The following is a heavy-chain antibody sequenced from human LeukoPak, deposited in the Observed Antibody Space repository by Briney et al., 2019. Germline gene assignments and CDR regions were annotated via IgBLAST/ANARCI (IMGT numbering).Heavy chain of an antibody. CDR3: TREGYGVDS. Sequence: PGGSLRLSCAASGFTFSGFWMSWVRQAPGKGLEWVANIKQDGSENYYVDSVKGRFIISRDNARNSLYLQMNSLRAEDTAMYYCTREGYGVDSWGQGTLVTVAS. D-gene: IGHD5-18*01. J-gene: IGHJ4*02. CDR2: IKQDGSEN. CDR1: GFTFSGFW. V-gene: IGHV3-7*01.